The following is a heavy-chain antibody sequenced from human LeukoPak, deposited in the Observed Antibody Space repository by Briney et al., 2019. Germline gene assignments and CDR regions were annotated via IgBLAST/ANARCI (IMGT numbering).Heavy chain of an antibody. CDR2: IIPIFGTA. D-gene: IGHD2-8*01. Sequence: GASVKVSCKASGGTFSSYAISWVRQAPGQGLEWMGGIIPIFGTANYAQKFQGRVTITADESTSTAYMELSSLRSEDTAVYYCAVGYCTKGVCYLYYWGQGTLVTVSS. V-gene: IGHV1-69*13. CDR3: AVGYCTKGVCYLYY. J-gene: IGHJ4*02. CDR1: GGTFSSYA.